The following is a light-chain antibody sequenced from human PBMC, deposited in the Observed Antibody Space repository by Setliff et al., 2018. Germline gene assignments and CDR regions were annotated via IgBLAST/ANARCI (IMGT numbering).Light chain of an antibody. Sequence: QSVLTQPPSASGTPGQRVTISCSGSSSNIGTKTVNWYQQLPGVAPKLLIHRDSQRPSGVPDRFSGSKSGTSASLAISGLLSEDEADYYRAAWDDILKAVVFGGGTKVTVL. CDR3: AAWDDILKAVV. J-gene: IGLJ3*02. CDR2: RDS. CDR1: SSNIGTKT. V-gene: IGLV1-44*01.